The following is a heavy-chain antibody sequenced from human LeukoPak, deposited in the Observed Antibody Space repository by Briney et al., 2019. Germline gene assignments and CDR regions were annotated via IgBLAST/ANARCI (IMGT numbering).Heavy chain of an antibody. J-gene: IGHJ4*02. CDR2: LPYDGSSE. D-gene: IGHD2-15*01. V-gene: IGHV3-30*18. Sequence: GGSLRLSCAASGFSFNNYGMHWVRQAPGRGLEWVAMLPYDGSSEKYAYFVKGRFTISRDNSKNTLYLQMNSLRDEDTALYYCAKPRVSIGSHFDYWGQGTLVTVSS. CDR3: AKPRVSIGSHFDY. CDR1: GFSFNNYG.